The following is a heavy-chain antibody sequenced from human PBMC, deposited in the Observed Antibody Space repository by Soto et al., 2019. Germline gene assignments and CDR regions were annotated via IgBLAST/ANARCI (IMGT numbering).Heavy chain of an antibody. CDR2: INPSGGST. Sequence: ASVKVSCKASGYTFTSYYMHWVRQAPGQGLEWMGIINPSGGSTSYAQKFQGRVTMTRDTSTSTVYMELSSLRSEDTAVYYCARVRGYCSGGSCYSFPYYFDYWGQGTPVTVSS. V-gene: IGHV1-46*03. CDR1: GYTFTSYY. J-gene: IGHJ4*02. CDR3: ARVRGYCSGGSCYSFPYYFDY. D-gene: IGHD2-15*01.